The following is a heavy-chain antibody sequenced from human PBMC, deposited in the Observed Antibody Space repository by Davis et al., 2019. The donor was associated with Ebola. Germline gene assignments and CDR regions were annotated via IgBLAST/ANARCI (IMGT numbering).Heavy chain of an antibody. Sequence: PGGSLRLSCAASGFTFSSYGMHWVRQAPGKGLEWVAVISYDGSNKYYADSVKGRFTISRDNSKNTLYLQMNSLRAEDTAVYYCAKAAGVVVVTHFDYWGQGTLVTVSS. J-gene: IGHJ4*02. CDR3: AKAAGVVVVTHFDY. CDR1: GFTFSSYG. CDR2: ISYDGSNK. V-gene: IGHV3-30*18. D-gene: IGHD2-15*01.